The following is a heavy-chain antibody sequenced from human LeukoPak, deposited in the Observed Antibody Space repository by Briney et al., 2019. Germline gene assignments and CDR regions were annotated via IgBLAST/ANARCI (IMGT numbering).Heavy chain of an antibody. CDR3: AKDSYYDRNTAMVDAFDI. CDR1: GFTFSSHW. D-gene: IGHD5-18*01. Sequence: PGGSLRLSCAASGFTFSSHWMSWVRQAPGKGLEWVANIKQDGSEKYYVDSVKGRFTISRDNSKNTLYLQMNSLRAEDTAVYYCAKDSYYDRNTAMVDAFDIWGQGTMVTVSS. J-gene: IGHJ3*02. V-gene: IGHV3-7*03. CDR2: IKQDGSEK.